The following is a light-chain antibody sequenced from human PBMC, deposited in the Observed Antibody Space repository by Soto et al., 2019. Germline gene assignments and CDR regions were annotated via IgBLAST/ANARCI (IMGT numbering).Light chain of an antibody. CDR1: SSNIGGNS. J-gene: IGLJ1*01. CDR3: GSWDSSLSAYV. CDR2: DDN. Sequence: VLTQPPSVSAAPGQKVTISCPGSSSNIGGNSVSWYQQLPGTAPKLLIYDDNKRPSGIPDRFSGSKSGTSATLGITGFQTGDEADYYCGSWDSSLSAYVFGTGTKV. V-gene: IGLV1-51*01.